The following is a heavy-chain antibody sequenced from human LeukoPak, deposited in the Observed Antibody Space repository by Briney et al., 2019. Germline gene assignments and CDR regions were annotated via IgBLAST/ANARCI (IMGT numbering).Heavy chain of an antibody. V-gene: IGHV3-7*01. D-gene: IGHD2-8*01. Sequence: PGGSLRLSCAASGFTFSNHWMSWVRQAPGKWLEWVANIKQDGSAKYYVDSVKGRFTISRDNAKNSLFLQMNSLRAEDTAVYYCARDGPWSRDYWGQGTLVTVSS. J-gene: IGHJ4*02. CDR3: ARDGPWSRDY. CDR1: GFTFSNHW. CDR2: IKQDGSAK.